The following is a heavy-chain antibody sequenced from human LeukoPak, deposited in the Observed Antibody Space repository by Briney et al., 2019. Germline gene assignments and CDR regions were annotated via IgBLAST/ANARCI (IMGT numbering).Heavy chain of an antibody. CDR3: VRDSRHVPAF. CDR2: ISSSSTTI. V-gene: IGHV3-48*04. CDR1: GFILSYYS. J-gene: IGHJ4*02. Sequence: GGSLRLSCVASGFILSYYSMNWVRQAPGKGLDWVSYISSSSTTIYYADSVKGRFTMSRDNAKNSLYLQMNSLRAEDSAVYYCVRDSRHVPAFWGQGSLVTVSS.